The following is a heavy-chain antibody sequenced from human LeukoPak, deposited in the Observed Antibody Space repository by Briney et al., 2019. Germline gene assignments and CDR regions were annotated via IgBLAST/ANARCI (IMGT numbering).Heavy chain of an antibody. Sequence: GGSLRLSCAASGFVFSASYMSWVRKAPGKGLEWVATIKPDGGEKYHVDSVSGRFTISRDNTNDSLFLQMNSLRVDDTAVYYCVRGGTYWTVSWGQGTLVNVS. J-gene: IGHJ5*01. CDR2: IKPDGGEK. CDR1: GFVFSASY. CDR3: VRGGTYWTVS. V-gene: IGHV3-7*01.